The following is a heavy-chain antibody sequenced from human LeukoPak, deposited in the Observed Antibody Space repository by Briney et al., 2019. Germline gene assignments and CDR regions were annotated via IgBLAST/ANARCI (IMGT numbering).Heavy chain of an antibody. Sequence: PGGSLRLSCAASGFTFSNYWMSWVRQAPGKGLEWVANIIQRGSEKYYVDSVKGRFTISRDNAKNSLYLQMNSLRAEDTAVYYCVPQGYAHSSSSYGRHWGQETVVTVSS. D-gene: IGHD6-13*01. CDR2: IIQRGSEK. CDR1: GFTFSNYW. J-gene: IGHJ4*02. CDR3: VPQGYAHSSSSYGRH. V-gene: IGHV3-7*01.